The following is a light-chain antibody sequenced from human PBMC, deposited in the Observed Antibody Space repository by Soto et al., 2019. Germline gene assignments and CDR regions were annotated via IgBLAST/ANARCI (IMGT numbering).Light chain of an antibody. CDR3: MEGTPS. CDR1: QTINRT. J-gene: IGKJ1*01. Sequence: MTQSPSSLSASIGDRVTFNCRASQTINRTLNWYQQRPGQVPRRIIYQVSNRDSGVPDRFSGSGSGSGTDFTLKISRVEAKDVGVYYCMEGTPSFGQGTKVEIK. V-gene: IGKV2-30*01. CDR2: QVS.